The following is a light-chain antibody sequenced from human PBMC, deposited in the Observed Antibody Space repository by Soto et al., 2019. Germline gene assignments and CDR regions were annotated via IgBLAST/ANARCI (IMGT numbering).Light chain of an antibody. CDR1: QSVSNNY. CDR3: QQYGRSPRT. Sequence: VLTQSPGTPSLSPRERATLSCRASQSVSNNYLAWYQQKPGQAPRLLIYGASSRATGIPDRFSGSGSGTDFTLTISRLEPEDFAVYYCQQYGRSPRTFGQGTKVDIK. J-gene: IGKJ1*01. V-gene: IGKV3-20*01. CDR2: GAS.